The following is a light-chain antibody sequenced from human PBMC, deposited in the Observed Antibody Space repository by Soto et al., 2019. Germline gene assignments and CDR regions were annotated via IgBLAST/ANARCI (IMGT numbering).Light chain of an antibody. CDR2: DAS. Sequence: EIVLTQSPATLSLSPGERATLSCRASQSVSSYLAWYQQKPGQAPRLLIYDASNRATGIPARFSGGGSGTDFTLTISSLEPEDFAVYYGQQRSNWPPITFGQGTRLEIK. CDR1: QSVSSY. J-gene: IGKJ5*01. V-gene: IGKV3-11*01. CDR3: QQRSNWPPIT.